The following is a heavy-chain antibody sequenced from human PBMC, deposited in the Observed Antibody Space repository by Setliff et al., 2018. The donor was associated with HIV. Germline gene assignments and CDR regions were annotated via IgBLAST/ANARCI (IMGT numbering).Heavy chain of an antibody. J-gene: IGHJ4*02. Sequence: GESLKISCVVSGFNFKSGWMTWVRQAPGKGLEWVGRIKSNSDGGTSDYAAAVKDRFSFSRGDSKSILYLQMNSLEIEDTAVYFCSTGPSRVSDGIADFWGPGTLVTVSS. CDR3: STGPSRVSDGIADF. CDR2: IKSNSDGGTS. V-gene: IGHV3-15*01. CDR1: GFNFKSGW.